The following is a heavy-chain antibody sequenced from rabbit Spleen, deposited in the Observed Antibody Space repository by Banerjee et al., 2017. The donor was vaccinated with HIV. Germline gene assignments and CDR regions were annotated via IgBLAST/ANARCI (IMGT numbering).Heavy chain of an antibody. CDR3: ARDTGSSFSTYGMDL. CDR2: IAGGSSGFT. V-gene: IGHV1S45*01. J-gene: IGHJ6*01. Sequence: EQLEESGGGLVQPEGSLTLTCKASGVSFSDRDVMCWVRQTPGKGLEWISCIAGGSSGFTYSATWAKGRFTISKTSSTTVTLQMTSLRVADTATYFCARDTGSSFSTYGMDLWGQGTLVTVS. D-gene: IGHD8-1*01. CDR1: GVSFSDRDV.